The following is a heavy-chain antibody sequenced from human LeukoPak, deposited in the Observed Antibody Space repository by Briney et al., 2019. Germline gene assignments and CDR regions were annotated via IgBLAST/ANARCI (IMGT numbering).Heavy chain of an antibody. CDR1: GYSISSDYY. Sequence: SETLSLTCTVSGYSISSDYYWGWIRQPPGKGLEWIANIYHSGLIYYNPSLKSRITISIDTSKNQFSLKLSSVTAADTAVYYCASTLYCSGGSCYSLTYWGQGTLVTVSS. CDR3: ASTLYCSGGSCYSLTY. CDR2: IYHSGLI. V-gene: IGHV4-38-2*02. D-gene: IGHD2-15*01. J-gene: IGHJ4*02.